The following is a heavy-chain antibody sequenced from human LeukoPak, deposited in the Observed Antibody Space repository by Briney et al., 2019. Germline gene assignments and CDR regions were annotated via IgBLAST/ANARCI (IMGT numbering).Heavy chain of an antibody. V-gene: IGHV3-7*01. CDR3: ARVYDSSGYDAFDI. CDR2: IKQDGSEK. J-gene: IGHJ3*02. CDR1: GFTFSSYW. D-gene: IGHD3-22*01. Sequence: GGSLRLSCAASGFTFSSYWMSWVCQAPGKGLEWVANIKQDGSEKYYVDSVKGRFTISRDNAKNSLYLQMNSLRAEDTAVYYCARVYDSSGYDAFDIWGQGTMVTVSS.